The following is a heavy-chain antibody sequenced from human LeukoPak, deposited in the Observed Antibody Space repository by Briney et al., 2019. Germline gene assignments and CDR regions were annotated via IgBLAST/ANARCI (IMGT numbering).Heavy chain of an antibody. V-gene: IGHV1-2*02. CDR2: INPNSGGS. D-gene: IGHD6-13*01. CDR1: GYTFTGYY. J-gene: IGHJ5*02. CDR3: ARVARGPAAGNNWFDP. Sequence: ASVKVSCKASGYTFTGYYMHWLRQAPGQGLEWMGWINPNSGGSNYAQKFQGRVTMTRDTSISTAYMELSRLRSDDTAVYYCARVARGPAAGNNWFDPWGQGTLVTVSS.